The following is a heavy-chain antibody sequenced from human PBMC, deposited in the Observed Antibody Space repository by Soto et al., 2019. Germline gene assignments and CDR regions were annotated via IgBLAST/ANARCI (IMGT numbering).Heavy chain of an antibody. D-gene: IGHD2-15*01. Sequence: EVQLVESGGGLVQPGGSLRLSCAASGFTFSSYWMSWVRQAPGKGLEWVANIKQDGREKYYVDSVKGRFTISGDNAENSLYLQMNSLRAEDTAVYYCAREWCSGGSCYRYFQHWGQGTLVTVSS. CDR1: GFTFSSYW. V-gene: IGHV3-7*01. J-gene: IGHJ1*01. CDR2: IKQDGREK. CDR3: AREWCSGGSCYRYFQH.